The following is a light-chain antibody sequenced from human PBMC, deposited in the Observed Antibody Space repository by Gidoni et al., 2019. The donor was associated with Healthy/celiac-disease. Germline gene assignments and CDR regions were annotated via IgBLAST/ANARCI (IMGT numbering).Light chain of an antibody. CDR3: QQYYSTPYT. CDR2: WAS. CDR1: QSVLYSSNNKNY. Sequence: DIVMTQSPDSLAVSLGERATINCKSSQSVLYSSNNKNYLAWYQQKPGQPPKLLIYWASTRESGVPDRFSGSGSGTDFTLTINSLQAEDVAVYYCQQYYSTPYTFXXXTKLEIK. V-gene: IGKV4-1*01. J-gene: IGKJ2*01.